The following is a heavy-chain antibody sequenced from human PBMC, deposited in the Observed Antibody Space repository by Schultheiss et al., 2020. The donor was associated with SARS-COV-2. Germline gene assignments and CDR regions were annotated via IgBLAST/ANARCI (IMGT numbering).Heavy chain of an antibody. CDR1: GGSISSSNW. J-gene: IGHJ3*02. V-gene: IGHV4-4*02. CDR2: IYYSEST. D-gene: IGHD3-3*01. Sequence: SETLSLTCAVSGGSISSSNWWSWVRQPPGKGLEWIGYIYYSESTNYNPSLKSRLTISVDTSKNQFSLKLSSVTAADTAVYYCARDNDFWSGYYGEDAFDIWGQGTMVTVSS. CDR3: ARDNDFWSGYYGEDAFDI.